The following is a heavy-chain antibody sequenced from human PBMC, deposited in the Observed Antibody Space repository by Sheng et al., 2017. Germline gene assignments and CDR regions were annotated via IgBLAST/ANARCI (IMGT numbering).Heavy chain of an antibody. V-gene: IGHV4-38-2*02. CDR2: IYHSGST. D-gene: IGHD1-7*01. Sequence: QVQLQESGPGLVKPSETLSLTCAVSGYSISSGYYWGWIRQPPGKGLEWIGSIYHSGSTYYNPSLKSRVTISVDTSKNQFSLKLSSVTAADTAVYYCAREAVWYGTGTTEGYYYYYGMDVWGQGTTVTVSS. CDR1: GYSISSGYY. CDR3: AREAVWYGTGTTEGYYYYYGMDV. J-gene: IGHJ6*02.